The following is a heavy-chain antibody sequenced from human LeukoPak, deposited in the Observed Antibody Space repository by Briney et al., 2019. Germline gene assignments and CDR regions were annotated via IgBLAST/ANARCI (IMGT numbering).Heavy chain of an antibody. CDR3: ARRGGVMDYYYGMDV. CDR2: INPGDSDT. V-gene: IGHV5-51*01. CDR1: GYSFTSYW. J-gene: IGHJ6*02. D-gene: IGHD3-16*01. Sequence: GESLKISCKGSGYSFTSYWIGWVRQMPGKGLEWMGIINPGDSDTRYSPSFQGQVTISADKSISTAYLQWSSLKASDTAMYYCARRGGVMDYYYGMDVWGQGTTVTVSS.